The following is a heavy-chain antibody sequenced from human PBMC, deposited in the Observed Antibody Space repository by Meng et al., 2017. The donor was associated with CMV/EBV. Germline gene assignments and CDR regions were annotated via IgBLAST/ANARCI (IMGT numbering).Heavy chain of an antibody. CDR3: ARPTLTVTPHFDL. CDR2: INPNSGGT. Sequence: GESLKISCKASGYTFTGYYMHWVRQAPGQGLEWMGWINPNSGGTNYAQKFQGRVTMTRDTSISTAYMELSRLRSDDTAVYYCARPTLTVTPHFDLWGRGTLVTVSS. D-gene: IGHD4-17*01. V-gene: IGHV1-2*02. J-gene: IGHJ2*01. CDR1: GYTFTGYY.